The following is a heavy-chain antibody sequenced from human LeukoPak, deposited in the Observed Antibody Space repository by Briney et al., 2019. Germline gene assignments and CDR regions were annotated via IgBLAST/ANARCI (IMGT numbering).Heavy chain of an antibody. CDR1: GGTFSSYA. D-gene: IGHD2-2*01. CDR2: IIPIFGTA. J-gene: IGHJ5*02. Sequence: SVKVSCKASGGTFSSYAISWVRQAPGQGLEWMGGIIPIFGTANYAQKFQGRVTITADESTSAAYMELSSLRSEDTAVYYCAREGYCSSTSCYDGSAVWFDPWGQGTLVTVSS. CDR3: AREGYCSSTSCYDGSAVWFDP. V-gene: IGHV1-69*13.